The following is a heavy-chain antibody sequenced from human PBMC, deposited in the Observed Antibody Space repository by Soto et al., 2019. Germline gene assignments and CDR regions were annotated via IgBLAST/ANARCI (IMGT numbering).Heavy chain of an antibody. Sequence: PGGSLRLSCAASGFTFSSYSMNWVRQAPGKGLEWVSSISSSSSYIYYADSVKGRFTISRDNAKNSLYLQMNSLRAEDTAVYYCARGLYGCRYQLLCVAGDKILPDNWFDPWGQGTLVTVSS. CDR3: ARGLYGCRYQLLCVAGDKILPDNWFDP. V-gene: IGHV3-21*01. D-gene: IGHD2-2*01. J-gene: IGHJ5*02. CDR2: ISSSSSYI. CDR1: GFTFSSYS.